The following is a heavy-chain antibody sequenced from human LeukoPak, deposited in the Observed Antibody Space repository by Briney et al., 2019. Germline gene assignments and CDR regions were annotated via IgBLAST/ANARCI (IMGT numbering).Heavy chain of an antibody. Sequence: PGGSLRLSCAASGFTFSSYWMSWVRQAPGKGLEWVANIKQDGSEKYYVDSVKGRFTISRDNAKNSLYLQMNSLRAEDTAVYYCARDATITYYDFWSGNGYNWFDPWGQGTLVTVSS. CDR2: IKQDGSEK. V-gene: IGHV3-7*01. D-gene: IGHD3-3*01. CDR1: GFTFSSYW. J-gene: IGHJ5*02. CDR3: ARDATITYYDFWSGNGYNWFDP.